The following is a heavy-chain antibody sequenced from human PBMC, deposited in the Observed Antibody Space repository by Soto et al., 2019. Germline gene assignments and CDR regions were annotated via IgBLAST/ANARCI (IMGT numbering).Heavy chain of an antibody. CDR3: AREDSVIIPAVSDF. CDR2: VSKSDYT. Sequence: GGSLRLSCVVSGFTFNNYGINWVRQAPGKGLEWVSTVSKSDYTYYSDSVKGRFTISRDNAKNSVSLQMNTLRAEDTAVYYCAREDSVIIPAVSDFWGQGTLVTVSS. J-gene: IGHJ4*02. V-gene: IGHV3-21*01. D-gene: IGHD2-2*01. CDR1: GFTFNNYG.